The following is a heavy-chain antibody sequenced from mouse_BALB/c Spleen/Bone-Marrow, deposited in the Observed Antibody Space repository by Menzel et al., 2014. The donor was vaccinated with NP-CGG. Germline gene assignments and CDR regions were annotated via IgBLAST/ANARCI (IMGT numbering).Heavy chain of an antibody. V-gene: IGHV1S33*01. Sequence: SGPELVKPGALVKISCKASGYTFTSYDINWVKQRPGQGLEWIGWIYPGDGSTKYNEKFKGKATLTADKSSSTASMQLSSLTSENSAVYFCARGGGYGNSPWFAYWGQGTLVTVSA. CDR2: IYPGDGST. D-gene: IGHD2-10*02. CDR3: ARGGGYGNSPWFAY. J-gene: IGHJ3*01. CDR1: GYTFTSYD.